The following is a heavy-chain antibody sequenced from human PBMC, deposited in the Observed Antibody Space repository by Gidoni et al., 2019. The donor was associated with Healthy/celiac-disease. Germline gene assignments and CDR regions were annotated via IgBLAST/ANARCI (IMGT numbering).Heavy chain of an antibody. D-gene: IGHD1-26*01. J-gene: IGHJ5*02. V-gene: IGHV4-4*07. CDR3: ARERELLYVLREGWFDP. CDR2: IYTSGST. CDR1: GGSISRSY. Sequence: QVQLQESGPGLGKPSETLSLTCTVAGGSISRSYWRWIRQPAGKGLEWIGRIYTSGSTNYHPSLKSRVTMSVDTSKNQFSLKLSSVTAADTAVYYCARERELLYVLREGWFDPWGQGTLVTVSS.